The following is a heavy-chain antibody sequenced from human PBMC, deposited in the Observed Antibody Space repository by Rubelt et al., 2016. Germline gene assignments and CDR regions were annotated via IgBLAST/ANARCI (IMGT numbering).Heavy chain of an antibody. CDR2: VSGSGDST. CDR3: AKDLWASKPYSFDS. D-gene: IGHD1-26*01. V-gene: IGHV3-23*04. Sequence: VQLVESGGGVVQPGRSLRLSCAASGFTISSYGMHWVRQAPGKGLEWVSGVSGSGDSTYYADSVKGRFTVSRDNSKNTAYLEMNSLRAEDTALYYCAKDLWASKPYSFDSWGQGTLVTVSS. CDR1: GFTISSYG. J-gene: IGHJ4*02.